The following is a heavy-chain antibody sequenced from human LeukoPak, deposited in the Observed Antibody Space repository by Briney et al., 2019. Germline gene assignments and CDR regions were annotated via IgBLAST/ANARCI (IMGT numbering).Heavy chain of an antibody. CDR2: IYYSGNT. Sequence: SETLSLTCTVSSVSISSSTSYWGWIRQPPGKGLEWIGSIYYSGNTYYNASLKSQVSISIDTSKNQFSLRLTSVTAADTAVYYCARQTGSGLFILPGGQGTLVTVSS. V-gene: IGHV4-39*01. CDR1: SVSISSSTSY. CDR3: ARQTGSGLFILP. J-gene: IGHJ4*02. D-gene: IGHD3/OR15-3a*01.